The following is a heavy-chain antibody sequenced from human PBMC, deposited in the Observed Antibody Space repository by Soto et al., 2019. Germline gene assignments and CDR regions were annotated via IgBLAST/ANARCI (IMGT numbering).Heavy chain of an antibody. CDR2: IYYSGST. D-gene: IGHD3-10*01. Sequence: SETLSLTCTVSGCSVSSGSYYGGWIRQPPGKGLEWIGSIYYSGSTYYNPSLKSRVTISVDTSKNQFSLKLSSVTAADTAVYYCASYGSGSYYNLKGPYWGQGTLVTVSS. J-gene: IGHJ4*02. CDR1: GCSVSSGSYY. CDR3: ASYGSGSYYNLKGPY. V-gene: IGHV4-39*01.